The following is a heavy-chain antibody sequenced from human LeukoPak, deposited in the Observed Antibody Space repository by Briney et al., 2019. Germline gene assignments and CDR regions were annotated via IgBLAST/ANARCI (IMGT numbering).Heavy chain of an antibody. Sequence: GGSLRLSCAVSGFRFNKNWMSWVRQAPGKGLEWVANIKQDGSEMYYVDSVEGRFTVSRDNAKNSLFLQMDSLRAEDTAVYYCARARTLAVTPAAMPYYSDYWGQGSLVTVSS. J-gene: IGHJ4*02. V-gene: IGHV3-7*01. CDR1: GFRFNKNW. CDR3: ARARTLAVTPAAMPYYSDY. CDR2: IKQDGSEM. D-gene: IGHD2-2*01.